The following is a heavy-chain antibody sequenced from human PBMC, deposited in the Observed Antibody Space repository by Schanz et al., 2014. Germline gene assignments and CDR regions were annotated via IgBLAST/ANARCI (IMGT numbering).Heavy chain of an antibody. J-gene: IGHJ6*02. V-gene: IGHV1-2*02. Sequence: QVQLVQSGAEVKKPGSSVTVSCKASGDTLSSYGISWVRQAPGQGLEFMGWINPDSGGTNYAQKFQGRVTMPRDMSINTAYMELSRLRSDDSAVYYCASDFWSGYSHYYYGLDVWGQGTTVTVSS. D-gene: IGHD3-3*01. CDR2: INPDSGGT. CDR3: ASDFWSGYSHYYYGLDV. CDR1: GDTLSSYG.